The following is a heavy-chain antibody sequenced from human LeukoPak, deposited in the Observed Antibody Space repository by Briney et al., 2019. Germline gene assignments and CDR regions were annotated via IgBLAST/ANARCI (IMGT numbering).Heavy chain of an antibody. J-gene: IGHJ5*02. Sequence: SQTLSLTCAISGDSVSSNSAAWNWIRQSPSRGLEWLGRTYYRSKWYNDCAVSVKSRITINPDTSKNQFSLQLNSVTPEDTAVYYCASSQEGYDSSGYYYGDWFDPWGQGTLVTVSS. CDR3: ASSQEGYDSSGYYYGDWFDP. D-gene: IGHD3-22*01. CDR2: TYYRSKWYN. CDR1: GDSVSSNSAA. V-gene: IGHV6-1*01.